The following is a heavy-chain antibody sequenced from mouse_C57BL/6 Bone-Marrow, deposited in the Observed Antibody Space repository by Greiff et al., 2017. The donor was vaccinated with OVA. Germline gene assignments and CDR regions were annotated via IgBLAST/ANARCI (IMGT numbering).Heavy chain of an antibody. CDR1: GFTFSSYA. CDR2: ISSGGDYI. CDR3: TRDYGSLLFDY. D-gene: IGHD1-1*01. Sequence: EVKLMESGEGLVKPGGSLKLSCAASGFTFSSYAMSWVRQTPEKRLEWVAYISSGGDYIYYADTVQGRFTISRDNARNTLYLQMSSLKSEDTAMYYCTRDYGSLLFDYWGQGTTLTVSS. J-gene: IGHJ2*01. V-gene: IGHV5-9-1*02.